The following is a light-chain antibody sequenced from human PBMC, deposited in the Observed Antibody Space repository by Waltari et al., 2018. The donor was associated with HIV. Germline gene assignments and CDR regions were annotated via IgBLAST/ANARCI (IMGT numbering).Light chain of an antibody. V-gene: IGKV4-1*01. J-gene: IGKJ1*01. Sequence: DIVMTQSPDSLAVSLGERATLNCKSSQSVLFGSNSKNYLAWYQQKPGQPPKLLIYWAYTRESGVPDRFSGGGSGTDFTLTISSLQAEDVAVYYCQQYYTVSYTFGQGTKVEIK. CDR3: QQYYTVSYT. CDR2: WAY. CDR1: QSVLFGSNSKNY.